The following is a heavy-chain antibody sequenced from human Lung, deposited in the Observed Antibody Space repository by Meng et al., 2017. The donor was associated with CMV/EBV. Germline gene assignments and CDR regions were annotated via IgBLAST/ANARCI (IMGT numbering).Heavy chain of an antibody. Sequence: ETLSLTCAASGFTFSAYAMNWVRQAPGKGLEWVSSISTTSSYIYYADSVKGRLTISRDNAKNSLYLQMNSLRAEDTAVYYCARSWDGMDVWGQGTTVNVYS. CDR3: ARSWDGMDV. V-gene: IGHV3-21*06. CDR1: GFTFSAYA. J-gene: IGHJ6*02. CDR2: ISTTSSYI.